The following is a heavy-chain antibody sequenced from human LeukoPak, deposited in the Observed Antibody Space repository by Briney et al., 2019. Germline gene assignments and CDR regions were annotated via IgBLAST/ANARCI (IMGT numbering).Heavy chain of an antibody. CDR2: ISYDGSNK. V-gene: IGHV3-30*03. D-gene: IGHD1-26*01. CDR3: ARGRAKWELLLAPLFDY. Sequence: PGGSLRLSCAASGFTFSSYSMNWVRQAPGKGLEWVAVISYDGSNKYYADSVKGRFTISRDNSKNTLYLQMNSLRAEDTAVYYCARGRAKWELLLAPLFDYWGQGTLVTVSS. J-gene: IGHJ4*02. CDR1: GFTFSSYS.